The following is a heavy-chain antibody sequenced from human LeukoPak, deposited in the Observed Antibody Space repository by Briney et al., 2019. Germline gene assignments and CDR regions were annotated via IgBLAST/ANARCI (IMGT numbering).Heavy chain of an antibody. Sequence: KPSEALSLTCSVSGGSISSYYRSWIRQPPGKGLEWIGYIYYSGSTNYNPSLKSRVTISVDTSKNQFSLKLSSVTAADTAVYYCARHGGGYDYYYWGQGTLVTVSS. J-gene: IGHJ4*02. CDR3: ARHGGGYDYYY. CDR1: GGSISSYY. CDR2: IYYSGST. D-gene: IGHD5-12*01. V-gene: IGHV4-59*01.